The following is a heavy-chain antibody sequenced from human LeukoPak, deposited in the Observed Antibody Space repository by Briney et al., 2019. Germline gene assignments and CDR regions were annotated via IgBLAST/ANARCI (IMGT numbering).Heavy chain of an antibody. D-gene: IGHD3-22*01. CDR2: MNQDGSRI. J-gene: IGHJ4*02. Sequence: GGSLRLSCSASGFTISNCCMTWVRQAPGKGLEWVANMNQDGSRIYYVDSVKGRFTISRDNAKTSLHLQMNSLRAEDTAVYYCARDPPPDDTSGYLDYWGQGALVTVSS. V-gene: IGHV3-7*04. CDR3: ARDPPPDDTSGYLDY. CDR1: GFTISNCC.